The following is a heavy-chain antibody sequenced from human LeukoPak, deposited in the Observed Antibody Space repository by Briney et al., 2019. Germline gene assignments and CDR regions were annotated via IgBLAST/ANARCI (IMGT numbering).Heavy chain of an antibody. CDR1: GGSFSGYY. CDR3: ARGPQGLVTDDAFDI. D-gene: IGHD6-19*01. CDR2: INHSGST. Sequence: SETLSLTCAVYGGSFSGYYWSWIRQPPGKGPEWIGEINHSGSTNYNPSLKSRVTISVDTSKNQFSLKLSSVTAADTAVYYCARGPQGLVTDDAFDIWGQGTMVTVSS. J-gene: IGHJ3*02. V-gene: IGHV4-34*01.